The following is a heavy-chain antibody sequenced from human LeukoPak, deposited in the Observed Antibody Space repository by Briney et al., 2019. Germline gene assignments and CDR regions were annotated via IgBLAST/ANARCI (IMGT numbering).Heavy chain of an antibody. D-gene: IGHD3-16*02. CDR1: GGSISSYY. J-gene: IGHJ4*02. CDR3: ARVGSYYDYVWGSYRYLDY. V-gene: IGHV4-59*01. CDR2: IYYSGST. Sequence: SETLSPTCTVSGGSISSYYWSWIRQPPGKGLEWIGYIYYSGSTNYNPSLKSRVTISVDTSKNQFSLKLNSVTAADTAVYYCARVGSYYDYVWGSYRYLDYWGQGTLVTVSS.